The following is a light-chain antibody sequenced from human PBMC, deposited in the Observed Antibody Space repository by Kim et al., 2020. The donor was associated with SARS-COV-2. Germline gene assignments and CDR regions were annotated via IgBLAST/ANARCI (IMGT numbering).Light chain of an antibody. V-gene: IGKV1-9*01. CDR1: QGISSY. J-gene: IGKJ4*01. Sequence: ASVGDRVTITCRASQGISSYLAWYQQKPGKAPKLLIYAASTLQSGVLSRFSGSGSGTDFTLTISSLQPEDFATYYCQQLNSYPLTFGGGTKVDIK. CDR2: AAS. CDR3: QQLNSYPLT.